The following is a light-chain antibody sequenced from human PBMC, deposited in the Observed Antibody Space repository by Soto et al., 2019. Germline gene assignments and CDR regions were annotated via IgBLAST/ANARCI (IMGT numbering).Light chain of an antibody. J-gene: IGKJ4*01. Sequence: IVRTQSPATLSVSPGERATLSCRASQSVSINLAWYQQKPGQVPRLLIYGASTRATGIPARFSGSGSGTEFTLIISSLQSEDFAVYYCQQYSRWPPLTFGGGTKVDIK. CDR1: QSVSIN. V-gene: IGKV3D-15*01. CDR2: GAS. CDR3: QQYSRWPPLT.